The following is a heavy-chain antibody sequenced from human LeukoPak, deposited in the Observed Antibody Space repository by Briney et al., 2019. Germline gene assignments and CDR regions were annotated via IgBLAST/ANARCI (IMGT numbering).Heavy chain of an antibody. D-gene: IGHD3-9*01. CDR1: GFTVSSNY. J-gene: IGHJ5*02. Sequence: GGSLRLSCAASGFTVSSNYMSWVRQAPGKGLEWDSVIYSGGSTYYADSVKGRFTISRDNSKNTLYLQMNSLRAEDTAVYYCARDSTYYDIFTGLSSRGGFDPWGHGTLVTVSS. V-gene: IGHV3-66*02. CDR2: IYSGGST. CDR3: ARDSTYYDIFTGLSSRGGFDP.